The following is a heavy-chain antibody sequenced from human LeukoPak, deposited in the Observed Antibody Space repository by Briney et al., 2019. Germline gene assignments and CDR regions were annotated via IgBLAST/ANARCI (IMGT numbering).Heavy chain of an antibody. J-gene: IGHJ4*02. CDR1: GFTFSSYA. CDR3: AKEAGYSGYDYPDY. D-gene: IGHD5-12*01. Sequence: KPGGSLRLSCAASGFTFSSYAMSWVRQAPGEGLGWVSAISGSGYSTYYADSVKGRFTISRDNSKNTLYLQMNSLRAEDTAVYYCAKEAGYSGYDYPDYWGQGTLVTVSS. CDR2: ISGSGYST. V-gene: IGHV3-23*01.